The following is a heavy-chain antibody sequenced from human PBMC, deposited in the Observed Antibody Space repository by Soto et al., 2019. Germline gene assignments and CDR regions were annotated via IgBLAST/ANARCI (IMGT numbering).Heavy chain of an antibody. V-gene: IGHV3-33*01. CDR2: IWYDGSNK. CDR1: GFIFRNYG. J-gene: IGHJ5*02. D-gene: IGHD2-15*01. CDR3: ARDCSGGSCYNWFDP. Sequence: LRLSCAASGFIFRNYGMHWVRQAPGKGLEWVAVIWYDGSNKYYADSVKGRFTISRDNSKNTLYLQMNSLRAEDTAVYYCARDCSGGSCYNWFDPWGQGTLVTVSS.